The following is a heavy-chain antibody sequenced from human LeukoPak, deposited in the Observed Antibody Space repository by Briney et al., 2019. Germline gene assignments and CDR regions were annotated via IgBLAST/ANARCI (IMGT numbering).Heavy chain of an antibody. CDR3: ARDVSWRAAAGTGDY. V-gene: IGHV3-74*01. J-gene: IGHJ4*02. CDR1: GFSFSTSW. CDR2: IQSDGTTT. D-gene: IGHD6-13*01. Sequence: GGSLRLSCAASGFSFSTSWMHWVRQVPGKGLLWVSRIQSDGTTTIYADSVKGRFTISRDNSKNTLYLQMNSLRAEDTAVYYCARDVSWRAAAGTGDYWGQGTLVTVSS.